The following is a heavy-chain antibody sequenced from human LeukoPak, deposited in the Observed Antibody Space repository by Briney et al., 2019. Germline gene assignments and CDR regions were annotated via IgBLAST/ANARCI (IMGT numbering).Heavy chain of an antibody. D-gene: IGHD6-13*01. CDR1: GGSFSGYY. CDR2: INHSGST. CDR3: ARPQAACDAFDI. J-gene: IGHJ3*02. Sequence: SETLSLTCAVYGGSFSGYYWSWIRHPPGKGLEWIGEINHSGSTNYNPSLKSRVTISVDTSKNQFSLKLSSVTAADTAVYYCARPQAACDAFDIWGQGTMVTVSS. V-gene: IGHV4-34*01.